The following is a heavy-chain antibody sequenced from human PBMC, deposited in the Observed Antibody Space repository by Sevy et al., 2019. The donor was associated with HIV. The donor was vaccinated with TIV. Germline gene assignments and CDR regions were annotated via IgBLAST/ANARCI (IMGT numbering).Heavy chain of an antibody. CDR1: GCSVSSGSYY. Sequence: SETLSLTCTVSGCSVSSGSYYWSWIRQPPGKGLEWIGYIYYSGITNYNPSLKSRVTISVDTSKNQFSLKLRYVTAADTAVYYCAREDAARRFDYWGQGTLVTVSS. CDR2: IYYSGIT. D-gene: IGHD6-6*01. V-gene: IGHV4-61*01. J-gene: IGHJ4*02. CDR3: AREDAARRFDY.